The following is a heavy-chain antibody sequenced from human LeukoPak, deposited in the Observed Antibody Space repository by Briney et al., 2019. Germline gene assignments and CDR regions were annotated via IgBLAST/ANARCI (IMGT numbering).Heavy chain of an antibody. V-gene: IGHV1-69*13. CDR1: GYTFTDYY. CDR2: IIPIFGTA. CDR3: ASIIDGGDY. D-gene: IGHD3-16*01. J-gene: IGHJ4*02. Sequence: ASVKVSCKASGYTFTDYYVYWVRQAPGQGLEWMGGIIPIFGTANYAQKFQGRVTITADESTSTAYMEPSSLRSEDTAVYYCASIIDGGDYWGQGTLVTVSS.